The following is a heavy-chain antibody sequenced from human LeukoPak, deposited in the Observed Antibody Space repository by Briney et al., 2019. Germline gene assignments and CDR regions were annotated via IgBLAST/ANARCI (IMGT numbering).Heavy chain of an antibody. V-gene: IGHV4-31*03. CDR2: IYYSGST. D-gene: IGHD4-11*01. Sequence: SETLSLTCTVSGGSISSGGYCWSWIRQHPGKGLEWIGYIYYSGSTYYNPSLKSRVTISVDTSNNQFSLKLSSVTAEDTAVYYCARGETVTTVHQYYYYGMDVWGQGTTVTVSS. CDR1: GGSISSGGYC. J-gene: IGHJ6*02. CDR3: ARGETVTTVHQYYYYGMDV.